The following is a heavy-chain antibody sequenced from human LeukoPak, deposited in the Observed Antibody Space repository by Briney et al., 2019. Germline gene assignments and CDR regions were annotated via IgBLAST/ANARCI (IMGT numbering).Heavy chain of an antibody. CDR1: GFXFGDYA. J-gene: IGHJ4*02. V-gene: IGHV3-49*04. CDR2: IRSKNYGGTT. CDR3: TRVIVATKDY. D-gene: IGHD5-12*01. Sequence: GGSLRLSCTGSGFXFGDYAINWVRQAPGKGQEWVGFIRSKNYGGTTEYAASVKGRFTISRDDSKSIAYLQMNSLKTEDTAVYYCTRVIVATKDYWGQGTLVTVSS.